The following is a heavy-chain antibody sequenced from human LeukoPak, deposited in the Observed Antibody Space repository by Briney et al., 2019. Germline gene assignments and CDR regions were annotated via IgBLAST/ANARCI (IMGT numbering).Heavy chain of an antibody. Sequence: WETLSLTCAVYGGSFSGYYWSWIRQPPGKGLEWIGEINHSGSTNYNPSLKSRVTISVDTSKNQFSLKLSSVTAADTAVYYCARGPYLLYSSSWEFDYWGQGTLVTVSS. CDR3: ARGPYLLYSSSWEFDY. CDR1: GGSFSGYY. J-gene: IGHJ4*02. CDR2: INHSGST. V-gene: IGHV4-34*01. D-gene: IGHD6-13*01.